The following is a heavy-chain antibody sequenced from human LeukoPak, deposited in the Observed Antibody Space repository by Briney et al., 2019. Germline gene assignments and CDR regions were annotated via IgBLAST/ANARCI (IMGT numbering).Heavy chain of an antibody. J-gene: IGHJ6*03. CDR2: IYVTGT. CDR1: GGSVGTYY. Sequence: SETLSLTCTVSGGSVGTYYWSWVRQSPGTGLEWIGYIYVTGTRYNPYLQSRVTISVDRSRNQFFLKMTSVTAADTAVYYCARHIGGGIEDMDVWGRGTKVTVSS. V-gene: IGHV4-59*08. D-gene: IGHD3-16*02. CDR3: ARHIGGGIEDMDV.